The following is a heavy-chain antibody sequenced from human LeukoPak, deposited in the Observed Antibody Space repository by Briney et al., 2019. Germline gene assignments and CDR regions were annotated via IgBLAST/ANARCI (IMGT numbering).Heavy chain of an antibody. D-gene: IGHD6-13*01. J-gene: IGHJ4*02. CDR1: GGSFSGYY. CDR3: AGGDAGTVDY. V-gene: IGHV4-34*01. Sequence: SEILSLTCAVYGGSFSGYYWSWIRQPPGKGLEWIGEINHSGSTNYNPSLKSRVTISVDTSKNQFSLKLSSVTAADTAVYYCAGGDAGTVDYWGQGTLVTVSS. CDR2: INHSGST.